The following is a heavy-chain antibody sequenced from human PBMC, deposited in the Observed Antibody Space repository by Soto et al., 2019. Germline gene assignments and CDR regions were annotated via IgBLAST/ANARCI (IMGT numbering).Heavy chain of an antibody. CDR1: GFTFSSYG. CDR2: IWYDGSNK. V-gene: IGHV3-33*01. D-gene: IGHD3-10*01. CDR3: ARGYVVRGVWNGMDV. Sequence: QVQLVESGGGVVQPGRSLRLSCAASGFTFSSYGMHWVRQAPGKGLEWVAVIWYDGSNKYYADSVKGRFTISRDNSKNALYLQMNSLRAEDTAVYYCARGYVVRGVWNGMDVWGQGTTVTVSS. J-gene: IGHJ6*02.